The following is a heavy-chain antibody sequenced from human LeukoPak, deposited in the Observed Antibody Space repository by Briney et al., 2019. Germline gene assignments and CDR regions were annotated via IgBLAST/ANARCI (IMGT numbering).Heavy chain of an antibody. CDR2: INPNSGGT. CDR1: GYTFTGYY. CDR3: AADSSGYY. V-gene: IGHV1-2*06. D-gene: IGHD3-22*01. Sequence: ASVKVSCKASGYTFTGYYMHWVRQAPGQGLEWMGRINPNSGGTNYAQKFQGRVTMTRNTSISTAYMELSSLRSEDTAVYYCAADSSGYYWGQGTLVAVSS. J-gene: IGHJ4*02.